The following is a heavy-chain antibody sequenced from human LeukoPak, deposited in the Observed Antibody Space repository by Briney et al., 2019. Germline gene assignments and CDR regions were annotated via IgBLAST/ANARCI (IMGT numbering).Heavy chain of an antibody. V-gene: IGHV3-7*01. CDR3: ARHSRGSSIDD. J-gene: IGHJ4*02. D-gene: IGHD2-15*01. CDR2: IRQDESDK. CDR1: GFPFNSYR. Sequence: PGGSLRLSCAASGFPFNSYRMSWVRQAPEKGLEWLANIRQDESDKQYVDSVKGRFTISRDNAKNSLYLQMNSLSAEDTAVYYCARHSRGSSIDDWGQGTLVTVSS.